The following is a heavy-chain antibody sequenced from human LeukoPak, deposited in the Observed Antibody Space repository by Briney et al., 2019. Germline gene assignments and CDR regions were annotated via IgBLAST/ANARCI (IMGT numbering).Heavy chain of an antibody. Sequence: GSSVKVSCKASGGSFDNYAFSWVRQAPGQGLKWMGGIIPMFGTPHNAEKFQGRGTITADGSTSTAYMELSSLRSEDTAVYYGANKRSEETKQHRHGSGSYFNPWYYGMDVWGQGTKVSVSS. V-gene: IGHV1-69*01. CDR3: ANKRSEETKQHRHGSGSYFNPWYYGMDV. D-gene: IGHD3-10*01. J-gene: IGHJ6*02. CDR2: IIPMFGTP. CDR1: GGSFDNYA.